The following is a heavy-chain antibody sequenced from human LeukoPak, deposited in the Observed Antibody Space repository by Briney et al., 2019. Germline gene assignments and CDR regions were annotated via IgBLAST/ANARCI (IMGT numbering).Heavy chain of an antibody. J-gene: IGHJ6*03. V-gene: IGHV1-2*02. Sequence: GASVKVSCKASGYTFSGYYMHWVRQAPGQGLEWMGWINPKSGGTNEAQKFHDRVTMTRDTSIRTAYMEVSRLRSDDTAVYYCARGPGGRSGYHPLEDYYYYYYMDVWGKGTTVTVSS. CDR3: ARGPGGRSGYHPLEDYYYYYYMDV. CDR1: GYTFSGYY. CDR2: INPKSGGT. D-gene: IGHD3-22*01.